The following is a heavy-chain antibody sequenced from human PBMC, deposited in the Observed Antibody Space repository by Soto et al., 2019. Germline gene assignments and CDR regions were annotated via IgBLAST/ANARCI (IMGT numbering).Heavy chain of an antibody. D-gene: IGHD1-1*01. CDR3: AKPGTNGGWFDP. CDR2: ISWNSGSI. CDR1: GFTFDDYA. J-gene: IGHJ5*02. Sequence: PGGSLRLSCAASGFTFDDYAVHWVRQAPGKGLEWVSGISWNSGSIGYADSVKGRFTISRDNAKNSLYLQMNSLRAEDTALYYCAKPGTNGGWFDPWGQGTLVTVSS. V-gene: IGHV3-9*01.